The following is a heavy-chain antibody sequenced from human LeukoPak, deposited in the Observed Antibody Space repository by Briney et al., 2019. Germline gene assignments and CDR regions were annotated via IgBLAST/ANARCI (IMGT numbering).Heavy chain of an antibody. V-gene: IGHV3-33*01. D-gene: IGHD3-10*01. Sequence: GGSLRLSCAASGFSFSSYGMYWVRQAPGKGLEWVAVIWYDGSNKYYVDSVKGRFTISRDNSQNTLYLQMNSLRAEDTAVYFCARDRGGTYFYYGMDVWGLGTTVTVSS. J-gene: IGHJ6*02. CDR3: ARDRGGTYFYYGMDV. CDR1: GFSFSSYG. CDR2: IWYDGSNK.